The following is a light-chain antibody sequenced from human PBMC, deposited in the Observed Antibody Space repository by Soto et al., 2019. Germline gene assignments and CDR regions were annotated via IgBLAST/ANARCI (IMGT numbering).Light chain of an antibody. CDR2: VAS. Sequence: EIVMTQSPSTLSVSPGERVTLSCRASQSVTNNLAWYQQKPGQAPRLLIYVASTRAPGIPARFSGSGSGTEFTLTISSLQSEDFAVYYCQQYNNWPITFG. CDR3: QQYNNWPIT. J-gene: IGKJ5*01. CDR1: QSVTNN. V-gene: IGKV3-15*01.